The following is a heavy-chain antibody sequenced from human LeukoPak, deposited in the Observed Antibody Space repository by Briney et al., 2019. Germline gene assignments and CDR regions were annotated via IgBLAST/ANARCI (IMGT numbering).Heavy chain of an antibody. CDR2: IYYSGST. J-gene: IGHJ5*02. CDR3: ARADYGTGGWFDP. D-gene: IGHD2-8*02. CDR1: GGSISSGGYY. V-gene: IGHV4-31*03. Sequence: SETLSLTCTVSGGSISSGGYYWSWIRQHPGKGPEWIGYIYYSGSTYYNPSLKSRVTISVDTSKNQFSLKLSSVTAADAAVYYCARADYGTGGWFDPWGQGTLVTVSS.